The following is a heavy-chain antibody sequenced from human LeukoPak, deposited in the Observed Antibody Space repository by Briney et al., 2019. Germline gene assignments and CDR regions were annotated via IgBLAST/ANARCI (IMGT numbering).Heavy chain of an antibody. CDR2: IYYSGST. Sequence: SETLSLTCTVSGDSISISNYDWGWIRQAPGKGLEWIASIYYSGSTNYNPSLKSRVTISVDTSKNQFCLKLSSVTAADTAVYYCARYSSSSNEPPIDYWGPGTLVTVSS. D-gene: IGHD6-6*01. CDR3: ARYSSSSNEPPIDY. J-gene: IGHJ4*02. V-gene: IGHV4-39*01. CDR1: GDSISISNYD.